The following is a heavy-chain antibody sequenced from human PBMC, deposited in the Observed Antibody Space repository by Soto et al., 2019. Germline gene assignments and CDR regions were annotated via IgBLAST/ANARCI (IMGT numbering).Heavy chain of an antibody. CDR2: ISPESDKA. CDR3: TSDLFFISPSTVKAEDY. V-gene: IGHV1-18*01. CDR1: VYPFTSFG. J-gene: IGHJ4*02. D-gene: IGHD4-17*01. Sequence: VHLVQYGAYVKKPGSSVRVSCKASVYPFTSFGLSWVRQAPGQGPEWMGCISPESDKATYAHKFQGRRTMTTDTCTTKAYMDLRSLRFDDTADYYCTSDLFFISPSTVKAEDYWGQGTIVYVS.